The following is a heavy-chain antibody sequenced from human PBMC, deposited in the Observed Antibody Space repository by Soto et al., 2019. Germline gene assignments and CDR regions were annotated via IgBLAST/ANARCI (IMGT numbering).Heavy chain of an antibody. CDR1: GFTFSSYG. V-gene: IGHV3-33*06. Sequence: QVQLVESGGGVVQPGRSLRLSCAASGFTFSSYGMHWVRQAPGKGLEWVAIIWYDGSNEYYADSVKGRFTISRDNSMNTLYLQMNSLRAEDKAVYYCAKDGVSSSWPLLGYWGQGPLVTVSS. CDR3: AKDGVSSSWPLLGY. D-gene: IGHD6-13*01. J-gene: IGHJ4*02. CDR2: IWYDGSNE.